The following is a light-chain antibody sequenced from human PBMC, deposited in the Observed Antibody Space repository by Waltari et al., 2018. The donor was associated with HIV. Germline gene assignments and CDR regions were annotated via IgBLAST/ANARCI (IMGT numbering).Light chain of an antibody. Sequence: EIVLTQSPDTLSLSPGERATLSCRTSQSVSSYLAWYQHKPGQPPRLLIYETSTRATGIPARFSGSGSATDFTLTISSLEPEDFAIYYCQQRINWLSFGGGTRVEIK. CDR1: QSVSSY. CDR2: ETS. CDR3: QQRINWLS. V-gene: IGKV3-11*01. J-gene: IGKJ4*01.